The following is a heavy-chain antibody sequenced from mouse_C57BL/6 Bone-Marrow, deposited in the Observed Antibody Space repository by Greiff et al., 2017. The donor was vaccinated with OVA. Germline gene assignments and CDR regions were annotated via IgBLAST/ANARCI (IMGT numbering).Heavy chain of an antibody. V-gene: IGHV1-81*01. CDR3: ARSSYYYGGYYAMDY. D-gene: IGHD1-1*01. Sequence: VKLSCKASGYTFTSYGISWVKQRTGQGLEWIGEIYPRSGNTYYNEKFKGKATLTADKSSSTAYMELRSLTSEDSAVYFCARSSYYYGGYYAMDYWGQGTSVTVSS. J-gene: IGHJ4*01. CDR1: GYTFTSYG. CDR2: IYPRSGNT.